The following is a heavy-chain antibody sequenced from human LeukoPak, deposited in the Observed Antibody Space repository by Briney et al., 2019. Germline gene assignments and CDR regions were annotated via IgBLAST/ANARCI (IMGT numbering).Heavy chain of an antibody. CDR2: ISGSSSYI. CDR3: AKRDF. V-gene: IGHV3-21*04. J-gene: IGHJ4*02. CDR1: GFTFSTYN. Sequence: GGSLRLSCAASGFTFSTYNMNWVRQAPGKGLEWVSSISGSSSYIYYADSVKGRFSISRDNAKNSLYLQMNSLRADDTAIYYCAKRDFWGQGTLVTVSS.